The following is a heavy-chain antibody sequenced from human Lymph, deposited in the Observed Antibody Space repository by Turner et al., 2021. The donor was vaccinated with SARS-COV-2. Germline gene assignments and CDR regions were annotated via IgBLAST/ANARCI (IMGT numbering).Heavy chain of an antibody. CDR2: VYAGGST. J-gene: IGHJ3*02. CDR1: GITVSSNY. V-gene: IGHV3-66*01. CDR3: ARDFREGAFDI. Sequence: EVRLVESGGGLVQPGGSLRLSCAASGITVSSNYMSWVRQAPGKGLEWVSVVYAGGSTFYADSVKGRFTISRNKSKNTLYLQMNRLRAEDTAVYYCARDFREGAFDICGQGTMVTISS. D-gene: IGHD3-10*01.